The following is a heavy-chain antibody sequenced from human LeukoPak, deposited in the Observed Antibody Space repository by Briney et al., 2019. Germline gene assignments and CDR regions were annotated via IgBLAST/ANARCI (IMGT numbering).Heavy chain of an antibody. J-gene: IGHJ2*01. D-gene: IGHD2-15*01. Sequence: SETLSLTCTVSGGSISSYYWSWIRQPPGEGLEWIGYIYYSGSTNYNPSLKSRVTISVDTSKNQFSLKLSSVTAADTAVYYCARGYCSGGSCYRYWYFDLRGRGTLVTVSS. CDR2: IYYSGST. CDR3: ARGYCSGGSCYRYWYFDL. V-gene: IGHV4-59*01. CDR1: GGSISSYY.